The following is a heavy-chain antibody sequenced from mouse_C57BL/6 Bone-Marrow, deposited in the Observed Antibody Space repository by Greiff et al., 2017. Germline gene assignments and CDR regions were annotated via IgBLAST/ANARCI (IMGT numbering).Heavy chain of an antibody. Sequence: QVQLQQSGPELVKPGASVKISCKASGYAFSSSWMNWVKQRPGKGLEWIGRIYPGDGDTNYNGKFKGKATLTADKSSSTAYMQLSSLTSEDSAVXFCARWIRGAMDYWGQGTSVTVSS. CDR3: ARWIRGAMDY. D-gene: IGHD1-1*01. CDR1: GYAFSSSW. CDR2: IYPGDGDT. V-gene: IGHV1-82*01. J-gene: IGHJ4*01.